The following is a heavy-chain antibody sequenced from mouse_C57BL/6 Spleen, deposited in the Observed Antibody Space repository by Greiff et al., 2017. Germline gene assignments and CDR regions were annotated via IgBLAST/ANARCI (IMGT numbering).Heavy chain of an antibody. Sequence: VQGLESGPGLVAPSPSLSITCTVSGFSLTSYGVHWVRQTPGKGLEWLVVIWSDGSTTYNSALNSRLSISKDNSKSQVFLKMNSLQTDDTAVYYCARHYDGSSYGMDYWGQGTSVTVSS. CDR3: ARHYDGSSYGMDY. CDR1: GFSLTSYG. V-gene: IGHV2-6-1*01. CDR2: IWSDGST. D-gene: IGHD1-1*01. J-gene: IGHJ4*01.